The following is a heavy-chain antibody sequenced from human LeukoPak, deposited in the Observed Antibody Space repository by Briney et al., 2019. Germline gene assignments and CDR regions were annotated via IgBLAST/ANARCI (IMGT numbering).Heavy chain of an antibody. Sequence: GGSLRLSCVGARFSFSSYWMTWVRQAPGKGLKWVANIKQDGSEKHYVDSVQGRFTISRDNAKNSLYLQMNSLRAEDTAVYYCARDVGYDSSGSYPYYFDYWGLGTLVTVSS. CDR3: ARDVGYDSSGSYPYYFDY. J-gene: IGHJ4*02. CDR2: IKQDGSEK. CDR1: RFSFSSYW. D-gene: IGHD3-22*01. V-gene: IGHV3-7*05.